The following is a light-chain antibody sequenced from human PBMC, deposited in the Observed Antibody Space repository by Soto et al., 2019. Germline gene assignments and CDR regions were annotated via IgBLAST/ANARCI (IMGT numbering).Light chain of an antibody. J-gene: IGKJ1*01. Sequence: EIVLTQSPGTLSLSPGERATLSCRAIQSVSNNYLAWYQQKPGQAPRLLIYDASNRATGIPARFSGSGSGTDFTLTISSLEPEDFAVYYCQQRSNWRTWTFGQGTKVDI. CDR2: DAS. CDR1: QSVSNNY. CDR3: QQRSNWRTWT. V-gene: IGKV3-11*01.